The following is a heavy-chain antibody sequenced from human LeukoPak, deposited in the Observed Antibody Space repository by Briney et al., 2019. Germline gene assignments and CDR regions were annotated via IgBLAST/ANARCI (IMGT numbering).Heavy chain of an antibody. D-gene: IGHD5-24*01. J-gene: IGHJ6*02. CDR2: ISNSGGST. V-gene: IGHV3-23*01. CDR3: AKVLQYHYYGMDV. Sequence: GGSLRLSCAASGFTFSSYAMSWVRQAPGKGLEWVSAISNSGGSTYYADSVKGRFTISRDNSKNTLYLQMNSLRAEDTALYYCAKVLQYHYYGMDVWGQGTTVTVSS. CDR1: GFTFSSYA.